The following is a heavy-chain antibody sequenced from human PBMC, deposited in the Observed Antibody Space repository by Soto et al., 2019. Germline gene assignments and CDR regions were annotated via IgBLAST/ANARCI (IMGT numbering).Heavy chain of an antibody. J-gene: IGHJ6*03. Sequence: EVQLVESGGGLVKPGGSLRLSCAASGFTFSSYSMNWVRQAPGKGLEWVSSISSSSSYIYYADSVKGRFTISRDNAKNSLYLQMNSLRAEDTAVYYCARQFTSVFNLDYYYYYMDVWGKGTTVTVSS. CDR2: ISSSSSYI. D-gene: IGHD1-1*01. V-gene: IGHV3-21*01. CDR3: ARQFTSVFNLDYYYYYMDV. CDR1: GFTFSSYS.